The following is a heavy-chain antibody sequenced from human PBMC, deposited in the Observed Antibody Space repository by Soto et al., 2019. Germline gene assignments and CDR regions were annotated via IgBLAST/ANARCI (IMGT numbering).Heavy chain of an antibody. CDR1: GFSLSTSGVG. Sequence: SGPTLVNPTQTLTLTCTFSGFSLSTSGVGVGWIRQPPGKALEWLALIYWDDDKRYSPSLKSRLTITKDTSKNQVVLTMTNMDHVDKATYYCEHRQNILNGRPYFDYWGQGILVTVS. CDR3: EHRQNILNGRPYFDY. CDR2: IYWDDDK. D-gene: IGHD3-9*01. V-gene: IGHV2-5*02. J-gene: IGHJ4*02.